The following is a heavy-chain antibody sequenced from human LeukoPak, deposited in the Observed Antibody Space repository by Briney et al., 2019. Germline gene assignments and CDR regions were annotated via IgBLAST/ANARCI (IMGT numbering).Heavy chain of an antibody. D-gene: IGHD3-22*01. J-gene: IGHJ6*03. CDR3: ARCRLGSVVFDGYYYFMDV. V-gene: IGHV4-34*01. Sequence: SETLSLTCAVYGDSFNDYFWTWLRQPPGKGVEWVGEVYNGGSTNYNPSLKSRVIISVDTCKNQFSLRLSSVTAADTAVYYCARCRLGSVVFDGYYYFMDVWGKGTTVTVSS. CDR2: VYNGGST. CDR1: GDSFNDYF.